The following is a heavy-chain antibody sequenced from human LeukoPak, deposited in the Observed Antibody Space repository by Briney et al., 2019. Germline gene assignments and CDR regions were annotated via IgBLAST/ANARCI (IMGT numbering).Heavy chain of an antibody. D-gene: IGHD2-2*01. Sequence: ASVKVSCKTSGYTFTTYGISWVRQAPGQGLEWMGWISTYNGDTNYAQKLQGRVTMTADTSTSTTYMELRSLRSDDTAVYYCALIPYCTTATCYYFDYWGQGTLVTVS. CDR1: GYTFTTYG. V-gene: IGHV1-18*04. CDR2: ISTYNGDT. J-gene: IGHJ4*02. CDR3: ALIPYCTTATCYYFDY.